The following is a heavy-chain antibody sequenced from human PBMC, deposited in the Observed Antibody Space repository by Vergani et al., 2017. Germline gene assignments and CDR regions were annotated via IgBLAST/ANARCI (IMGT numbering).Heavy chain of an antibody. CDR1: GGTFSSYA. D-gene: IGHD4-11*01. J-gene: IGHJ3*02. CDR3: AAPDDYSNYVTTDAFDI. CDR2: FIPIFGTA. Sequence: QVQLVQSGAEVKKPGSSVKVSCKASGGTFSSYAISWVRQAPGQGLEWMGGFIPIFGTANYAQKFQGRVTITADESTSTAYMELSSLRSEDTAVYYCAAPDDYSNYVTTDAFDIWGQGTMVTVSS. V-gene: IGHV1-69*01.